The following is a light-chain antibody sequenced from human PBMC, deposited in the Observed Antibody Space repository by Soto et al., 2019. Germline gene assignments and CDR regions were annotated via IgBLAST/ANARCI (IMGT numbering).Light chain of an antibody. CDR2: DAS. V-gene: IGKV3-11*01. CDR1: QSVSRF. CDR3: QQYGDSPMYT. Sequence: ETVLTQSPATLSLSPGERATLSCRASQSVSRFLAWYQQKPGQAPRLLIYDASNRATGIPARFSGSGSGTDFTLTISSLEPEDFAVYSCQQYGDSPMYTFGQGTKLEVK. J-gene: IGKJ2*01.